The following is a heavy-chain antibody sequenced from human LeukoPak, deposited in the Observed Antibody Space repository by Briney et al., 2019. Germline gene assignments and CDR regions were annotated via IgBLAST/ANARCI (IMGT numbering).Heavy chain of an antibody. CDR1: GGSISSYY. D-gene: IGHD3-10*01. J-gene: IGHJ6*03. CDR3: ARDLWFGKFRRYYYYMDV. CDR2: IYTSGSS. Sequence: SETLSLTCTVSGGSISSYYWSWIRQPAGKGLEWIRRIYTSGSSNYNPSLKSRVTMSVDTSKNQFSLKLSSVTAADTAVYYCARDLWFGKFRRYYYYMDVWGKGTTVTISS. V-gene: IGHV4-4*07.